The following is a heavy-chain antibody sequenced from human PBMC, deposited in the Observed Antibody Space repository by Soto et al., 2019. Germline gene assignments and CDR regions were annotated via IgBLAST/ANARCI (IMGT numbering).Heavy chain of an antibody. CDR2: IKSKTDGGTT. D-gene: IGHD3-22*01. J-gene: IGHJ4*02. Sequence: GGSLRLSCAASGFTFSNAWINWVRQAPGKGLEWVGRIKSKTDGGTTDYAAPVKGRFTISRDDSKNTLYLQMNSLKTEDTAVYYCTTEVYYYDSSGFVYWGQGTLVTVSS. CDR1: GFTFSNAW. CDR3: TTEVYYYDSSGFVY. V-gene: IGHV3-15*07.